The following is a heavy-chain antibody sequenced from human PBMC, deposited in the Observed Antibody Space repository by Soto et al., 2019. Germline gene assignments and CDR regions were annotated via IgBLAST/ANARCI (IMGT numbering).Heavy chain of an antibody. D-gene: IGHD6-6*01. CDR2: IHNSGTS. CDR1: GGSTKSRDYP. J-gene: IGHJ4*02. Sequence: PSETLSPTCTVSGGSTKSRDYPWSWTRQSPAKGLEWIGYIHNSGTSFYNPALRGRVTVTLDTSRSQFSLTLASVTAADTAVYYCVREERIAAPQLDYWGQGIPVTV. V-gene: IGHV4-30-4*01. CDR3: VREERIAAPQLDY.